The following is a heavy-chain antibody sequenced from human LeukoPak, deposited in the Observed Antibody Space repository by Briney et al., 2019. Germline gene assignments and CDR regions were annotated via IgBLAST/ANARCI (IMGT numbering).Heavy chain of an antibody. Sequence: GRSLRLSCAASGFTFDDYAMHWVRQAPGKGLEWVLGISWNSGSIGYADSVKGRFTISRDNAKNSLYLQMNSLRAEDTALYYCAKDSSTSWGVGLYNWFDPWGQGTLVTVSS. J-gene: IGHJ5*02. D-gene: IGHD2-2*01. CDR1: GFTFDDYA. V-gene: IGHV3-9*01. CDR2: ISWNSGSI. CDR3: AKDSSTSWGVGLYNWFDP.